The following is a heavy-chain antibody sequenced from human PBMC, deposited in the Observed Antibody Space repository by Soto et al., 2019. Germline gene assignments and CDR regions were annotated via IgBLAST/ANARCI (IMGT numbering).Heavy chain of an antibody. CDR2: IYYSGST. V-gene: IGHV4-31*03. CDR3: ASSTTGGYYDSSGYPMDFDY. CDR1: GGSISSGGHY. Sequence: SETLSLTCTVSGGSISSGGHYWSWIRQHPGKGLEWIGYIYYSGSTYYNPSLKSRVTISVDTSKDQFSPKLSSVTAADTAVYYCASSTTGGYYDSSGYPMDFDYWGQGTLVTVSS. D-gene: IGHD3-22*01. J-gene: IGHJ4*02.